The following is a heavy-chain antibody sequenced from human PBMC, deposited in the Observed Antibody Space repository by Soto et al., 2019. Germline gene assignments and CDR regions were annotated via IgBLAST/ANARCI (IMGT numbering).Heavy chain of an antibody. CDR3: AREDLVRGAMGGWFDP. CDR2: IIPIFGTA. D-gene: IGHD3-10*01. Sequence: QVQLVQSGAEVKKPGSSVKVSCKASGGTFSSYAISWVRQAPGQGLEWMGGIIPIFGTANYAQKFQGRVTITADESTSTAYMELSRLRSEDTAVYYCAREDLVRGAMGGWFDPWGQGTLVTVSS. J-gene: IGHJ5*02. CDR1: GGTFSSYA. V-gene: IGHV1-69*01.